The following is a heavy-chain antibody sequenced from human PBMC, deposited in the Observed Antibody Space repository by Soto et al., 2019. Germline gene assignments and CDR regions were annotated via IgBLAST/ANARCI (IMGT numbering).Heavy chain of an antibody. CDR1: GFTFSSYS. CDR2: ISSSSSYI. CDR3: ARDRVSSGYSSSSYWFDP. Sequence: GGSLRLSCAASGFTFSSYSMNWVRQAPGKGLEWVSSISSSSSYIYYADSVKGRFTISRDNAKNSLYLQMNSLRAKDTAVYYCARDRVSSGYSSSSYWFDPWGQGTLVTVSS. V-gene: IGHV3-21*01. J-gene: IGHJ5*02. D-gene: IGHD6-6*01.